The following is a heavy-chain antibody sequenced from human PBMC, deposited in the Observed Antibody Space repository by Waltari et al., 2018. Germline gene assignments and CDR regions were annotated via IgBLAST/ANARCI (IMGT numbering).Heavy chain of an antibody. CDR1: GGSFSGYY. D-gene: IGHD3-3*01. CDR2: INHSGST. J-gene: IGHJ4*02. V-gene: IGHV4-34*01. CDR3: ARTHVLRFLEWLYFDY. Sequence: QVQLQQWGAGLLKPSETLSLTCAVYGGSFSGYYWRWIRPPPGKGLEWIGEINHSGSTNYNPSLKSRVTISVDTSKNQFSLKLSSVTAADTAVYYCARTHVLRFLEWLYFDYWGQGTLVTVSS.